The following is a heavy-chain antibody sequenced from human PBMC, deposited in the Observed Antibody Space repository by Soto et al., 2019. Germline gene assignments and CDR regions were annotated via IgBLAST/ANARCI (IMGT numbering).Heavy chain of an antibody. J-gene: IGHJ4*02. CDR2: IYHSGST. V-gene: IGHV4-30-2*01. CDR3: ARGPGYSSSWYSFDY. Sequence: SETLSLTCADSGGSISSGGYSWSWIRQPPGKGLEWIGYIYHSGSTYYNPSLKSRVTISVDRSKNQFSLKLSSVTAADTAVYYCARGPGYSSSWYSFDYWGQGALVTVSS. D-gene: IGHD6-13*01. CDR1: GGSISSGGYS.